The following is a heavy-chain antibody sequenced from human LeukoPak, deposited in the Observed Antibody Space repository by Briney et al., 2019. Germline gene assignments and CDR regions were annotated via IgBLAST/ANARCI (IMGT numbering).Heavy chain of an antibody. CDR1: GGSISSSSYY. J-gene: IGHJ3*02. CDR2: IYYSGST. D-gene: IGHD6-6*01. Sequence: SETLSLTCTVSGGSISSSSYYWGWIRQPPGKGLEWIGSIYYSGSTYYNPSLKSRVTISVDTSKNQFSLKLSSVTAADTAVYYCARPPSLSDAFDIWGQGTMVTVSS. V-gene: IGHV4-39*01. CDR3: ARPPSLSDAFDI.